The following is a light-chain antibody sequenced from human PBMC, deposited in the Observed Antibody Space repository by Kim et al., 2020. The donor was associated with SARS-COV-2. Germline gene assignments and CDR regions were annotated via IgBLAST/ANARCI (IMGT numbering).Light chain of an antibody. Sequence: DIQMTQSPSSLSASVGDRVTITCRASQSISIYLNWYQQKAGKAPKLLIYFASSLQSVVPSRFSGSGSGTDFTLTISSLQPEDFATYYCQQSFNTPPTFGQGTKLEI. CDR1: QSISIY. CDR2: FAS. V-gene: IGKV1-39*01. J-gene: IGKJ2*01. CDR3: QQSFNTPPT.